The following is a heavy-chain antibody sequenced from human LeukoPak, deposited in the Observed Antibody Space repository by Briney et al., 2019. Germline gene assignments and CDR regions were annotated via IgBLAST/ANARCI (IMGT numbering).Heavy chain of an antibody. Sequence: GGSLRLSCATSGFIFGDYAMTWVRQAPGKGLEWVSGISGTGDNAYYADSVKGRFIISRDNSKNTLCLQIKSLRVEDTAVYYCTPTPSGNYYLRVGSWGQGTLVTVSS. CDR1: GFIFGDYA. CDR3: TPTPSGNYYLRVGS. V-gene: IGHV3-23*01. D-gene: IGHD3-10*01. CDR2: ISGTGDNA. J-gene: IGHJ5*01.